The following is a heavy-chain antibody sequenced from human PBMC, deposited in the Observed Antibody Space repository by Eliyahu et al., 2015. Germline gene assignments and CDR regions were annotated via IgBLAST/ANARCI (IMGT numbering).Heavy chain of an antibody. CDR3: AKDRLDVSYFDY. V-gene: IGHV3-30*18. Sequence: QVQLVESGGGVVQPGRSLXLSCAASGFPFSSYGXHWVRQAPGKGLEWVAVISYDGSNKYYADSVKGRFTISRDNSKNTLYLQMNSLRAEDTAVYYCAKDRLDVSYFDYWGQGTLVTVSS. J-gene: IGHJ4*02. CDR2: ISYDGSNK. CDR1: GFPFSSYG. D-gene: IGHD3-16*01.